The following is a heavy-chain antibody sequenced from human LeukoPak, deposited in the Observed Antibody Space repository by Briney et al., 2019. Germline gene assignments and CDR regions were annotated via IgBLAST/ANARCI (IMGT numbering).Heavy chain of an antibody. CDR3: ARNRRSSTSCYADY. J-gene: IGHJ4*02. V-gene: IGHV4-34*01. D-gene: IGHD2-2*01. CDR2: INHNENT. CDR1: GGSFSGYY. Sequence: TSETLSLTCAVYGGSFSGYYWSWIRQPPGKGLEWIGEINHNENTNYNPSLKSRVTISVDTSKNQFSLKLSSVTAADTAVYYCARNRRSSTSCYADYWGQGTLVTVSS.